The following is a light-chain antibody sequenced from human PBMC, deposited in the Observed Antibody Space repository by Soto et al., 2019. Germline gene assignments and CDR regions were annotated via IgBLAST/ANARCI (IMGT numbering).Light chain of an antibody. V-gene: IGKV3-20*01. CDR1: QTIGGNF. J-gene: IGKJ5*01. Sequence: VLTQSPATLSLSPGETATLSCRASQTIGGNFLAWYQQKPGQAPRLLISGASSRATGVPDRFSDSGSGTEFTLTITRLEAEDFAVYFCQHYGSTPPITFAQGTRMAI. CDR3: QHYGSTPPIT. CDR2: GAS.